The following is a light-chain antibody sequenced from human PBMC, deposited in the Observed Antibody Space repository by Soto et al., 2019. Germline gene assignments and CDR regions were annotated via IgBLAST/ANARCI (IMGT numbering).Light chain of an antibody. Sequence: DIQMTQSPSSLSASVGDRVTITCRASQSISSYLNWYQQKPGKAPKLLIYAASSLQSGVPSRFSGSGSRTDFTLTISSLQPEDFATYYCQQSYSTITFGQGTRLEIK. V-gene: IGKV1-39*01. CDR2: AAS. J-gene: IGKJ5*01. CDR1: QSISSY. CDR3: QQSYSTIT.